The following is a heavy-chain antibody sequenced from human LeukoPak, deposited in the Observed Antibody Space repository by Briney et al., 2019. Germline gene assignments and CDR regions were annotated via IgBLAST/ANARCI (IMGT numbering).Heavy chain of an antibody. V-gene: IGHV3-30*01. CDR1: GFTFSSYA. J-gene: IGHJ4*02. CDR3: ARGGDSSGYYFDY. CDR2: ISYDGSNK. Sequence: PGGSLRLSCAAYGFTFSSYAMHWVRQAPGKGLEWVAVISYDGSNKYYADSVKGRFTISRDNSKNTLYLQMNSLRAEDTAVYYCARGGDSSGYYFDYWGQGTLVTVSS. D-gene: IGHD3-22*01.